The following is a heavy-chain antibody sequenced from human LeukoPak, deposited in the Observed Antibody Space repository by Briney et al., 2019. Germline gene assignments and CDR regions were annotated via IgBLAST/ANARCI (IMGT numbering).Heavy chain of an antibody. J-gene: IGHJ6*02. CDR2: MREDGGEN. D-gene: IGHD3-10*01. CDR1: GFTFSNYW. V-gene: IGHV3-7*01. Sequence: GGSLRLSCAASGFTFSNYWMSWVRQAPGKGLDWVANMREDGGENYYVDSVKGRFTISRDNAKNSLFLQMNNLRAEDTAVYYCARGPPTMVRGVLYYYYYGMDVWGQGTTVTVSS. CDR3: ARGPPTMVRGVLYYYYYGMDV.